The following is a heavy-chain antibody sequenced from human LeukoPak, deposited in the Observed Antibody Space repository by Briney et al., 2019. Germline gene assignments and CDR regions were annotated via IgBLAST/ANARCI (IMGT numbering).Heavy chain of an antibody. V-gene: IGHV4-30-2*01. J-gene: IGHJ4*02. CDR1: GGSISSGGYS. CDR3: ARVRGDYFDY. Sequence: SQTLSLTCAVSGGSISSGGYSWSWIRQPPGKGLEWIGYIYHSGSTYYNPSLKSRVTISVDRSKNQFPLKLSSVTAADTAVYYCARVRGDYFDYWGQGTLVTVSS. CDR2: IYHSGST.